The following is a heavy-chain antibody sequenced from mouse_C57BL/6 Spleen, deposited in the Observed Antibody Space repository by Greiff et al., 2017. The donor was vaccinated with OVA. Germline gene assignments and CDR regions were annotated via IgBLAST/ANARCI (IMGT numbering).Heavy chain of an antibody. CDR1: GYTFTSYW. CDR2: IDPSDSYT. Sequence: VQLQQSGAELARPGASVKLSCKASGYTFTSYWMHWVKQRPGQGLEWIGEIDPSDSYTNYNQKFKGKSTLTVDKSSSTAYMQLSSLTSEDSAVYYCARTGYYGSSSWYFDVWGTGTTVTVSS. CDR3: ARTGYYGSSSWYFDV. J-gene: IGHJ1*03. D-gene: IGHD1-1*01. V-gene: IGHV1-69*01.